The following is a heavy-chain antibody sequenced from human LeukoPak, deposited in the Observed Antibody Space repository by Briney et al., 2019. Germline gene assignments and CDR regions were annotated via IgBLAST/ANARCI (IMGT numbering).Heavy chain of an antibody. V-gene: IGHV3-30*10. Sequence: CDGTKQNYTDCVKGRFTISRDNSKNMLFLQMNSLRPEDTAVYYCARGAYALGYWGQGTLVIVSS. CDR3: ARGAYALGY. CDR2: CDGTKQ. D-gene: IGHD3-16*01. J-gene: IGHJ4*02.